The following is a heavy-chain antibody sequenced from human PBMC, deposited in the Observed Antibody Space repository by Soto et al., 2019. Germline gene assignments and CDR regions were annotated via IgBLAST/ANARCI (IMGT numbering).Heavy chain of an antibody. D-gene: IGHD2-2*01. CDR3: ATRRRYCISTSCHVEAALDY. CDR1: GYTLTELC. V-gene: IGHV1-24*01. J-gene: IGHJ4*02. CDR2: FDPEDGET. Sequence: GSVKVSCKVSGYTLTELCMRWVRQAPGKGLEGVGGFDPEDGETIYAQKFQGRVTMTEDTSTDPAYMELGSLRSGDTAVYYCATRRRYCISTSCHVEAALDYWEQGTVATASS.